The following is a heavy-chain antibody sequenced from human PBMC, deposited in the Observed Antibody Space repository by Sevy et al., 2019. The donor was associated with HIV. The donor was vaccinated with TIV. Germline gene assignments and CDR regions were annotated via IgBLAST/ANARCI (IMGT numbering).Heavy chain of an antibody. D-gene: IGHD2-21*01. J-gene: IGHJ6*03. Sequence: GGSLRLSCAASGFTFSTYNMHWVRQAPGKGLEWVSSISDGSTCTNYADSMKGQFTISRDDAKSSLYLHMNSLRDEDTAVYYCVRDGGDIVVVPGGILCYYYMDVWGIGTTVTVSS. CDR1: GFTFSTYN. V-gene: IGHV3-21*01. CDR3: VRDGGDIVVVPGGILCYYYMDV. CDR2: ISDGSTCT.